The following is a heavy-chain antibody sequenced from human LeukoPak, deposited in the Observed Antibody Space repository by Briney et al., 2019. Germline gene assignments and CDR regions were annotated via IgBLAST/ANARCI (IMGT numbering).Heavy chain of an antibody. CDR3: AKDLWIAVAGTGY. V-gene: IGHV3-23*01. D-gene: IGHD6-19*01. Sequence: PGGSLRLSCAASGFTFSSYAMSWVRQAPGKGLEWVSAISGSGGSTYYADSVKGRFTISRDNSKNTLYLQMNSLRAEDTAIYFCAKDLWIAVAGTGYWGQGSLVTVSS. J-gene: IGHJ4*02. CDR2: ISGSGGST. CDR1: GFTFSSYA.